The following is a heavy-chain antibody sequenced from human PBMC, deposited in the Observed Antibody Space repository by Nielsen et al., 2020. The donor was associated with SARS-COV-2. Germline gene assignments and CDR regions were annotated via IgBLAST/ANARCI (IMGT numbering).Heavy chain of an antibody. Sequence: GGSLRLSCAASGFTFSNAWMSWVRQAPGKGLEWVGRIKSKTDGGTTDYAAPVKGRFTISRDDSKNTLYLQMNSLKTEDTAVYYCLRRWITIFPEGNDAFDIWGQGTMVTVSS. CDR3: LRRWITIFPEGNDAFDI. D-gene: IGHD3-3*01. CDR1: GFTFSNAW. V-gene: IGHV3-15*01. J-gene: IGHJ3*02. CDR2: IKSKTDGGTT.